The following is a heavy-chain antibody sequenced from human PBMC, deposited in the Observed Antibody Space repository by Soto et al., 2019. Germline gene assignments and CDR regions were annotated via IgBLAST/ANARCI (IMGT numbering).Heavy chain of an antibody. CDR2: IYYSGST. CDR3: ARQELERRCFDY. CDR1: GGSISSYY. V-gene: IGHV4-59*01. D-gene: IGHD1-1*01. J-gene: IGHJ4*02. Sequence: PSETLSLTCTVSGGSISSYYWSWIRQRPGKGLEWNGYIYYSGSTNYNPSLKSRVTISVDTSKNQFYLKLSPVTVADTAVYYCARQELERRCFDYWGQGTLVTVSS.